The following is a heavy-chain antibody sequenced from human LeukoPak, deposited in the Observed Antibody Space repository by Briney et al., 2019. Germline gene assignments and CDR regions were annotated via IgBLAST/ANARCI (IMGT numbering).Heavy chain of an antibody. V-gene: IGHV3-13*01. D-gene: IGHD2-15*01. Sequence: GGSLRLSCAASGFAFSSYALSWVRQAPGKGLEWVSAIGTAGDTYYPGSVKGRFTISRENAKNSLYLQMNSLRAGDTAVYYCARGGTGDDAFDIWGQGTMVTVSS. CDR3: ARGGTGDDAFDI. CDR2: IGTAGDT. J-gene: IGHJ3*02. CDR1: GFAFSSYA.